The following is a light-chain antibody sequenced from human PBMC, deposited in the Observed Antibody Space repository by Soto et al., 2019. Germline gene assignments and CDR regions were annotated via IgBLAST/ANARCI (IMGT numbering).Light chain of an antibody. CDR2: AAS. CDR3: QKYSSVIT. CDR1: QGISNF. Sequence: DIQMTQSPSSLSASVGDRVTITCRASQGISNFLAWYQQKPGKVPKLLISAASTLQSGVPYRFSGSGSETDFTLTITRLQPEEVATYYCQKYSSVITFGQGTRLEI. V-gene: IGKV1-27*01. J-gene: IGKJ5*01.